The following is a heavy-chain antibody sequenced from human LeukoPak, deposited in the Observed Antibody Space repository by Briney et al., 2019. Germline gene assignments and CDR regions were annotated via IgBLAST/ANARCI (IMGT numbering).Heavy chain of an antibody. V-gene: IGHV3-48*01. CDR2: ISSTSTTI. CDR1: GFTFNLYS. CDR3: ARVPTRRYYYYGMDV. Sequence: GGSLRLSCAASGFTFNLYSMNWVRQAPGKGLEWLSYISSTSTTIYYADSVKGRFTISRDNSKNTLYLQMNSLRAEDTAVYYCARVPTRRYYYYGMDVWGQGTTVTVSS. J-gene: IGHJ6*02.